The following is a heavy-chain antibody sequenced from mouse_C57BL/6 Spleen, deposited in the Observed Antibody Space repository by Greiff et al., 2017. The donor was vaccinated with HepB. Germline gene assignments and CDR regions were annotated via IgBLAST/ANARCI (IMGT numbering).Heavy chain of an antibody. V-gene: IGHV1-69*01. Sequence: VQLQQPGAELVMPGASVKLSCKASGYTFTSYWIHWVKQRPGHGLEWIGEIDPSDSYTNYNQKFKGKSTLTVDKSSSTAYMQLSSLTSEDSAVYYCARGDGRSYFDYWGQGTTLTVSS. D-gene: IGHD1-1*01. CDR3: ARGDGRSYFDY. CDR1: GYTFTSYW. CDR2: IDPSDSYT. J-gene: IGHJ2*01.